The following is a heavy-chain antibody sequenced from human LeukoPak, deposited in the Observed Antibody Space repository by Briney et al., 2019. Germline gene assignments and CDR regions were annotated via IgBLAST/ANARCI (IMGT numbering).Heavy chain of an antibody. V-gene: IGHV1-18*01. CDR1: GYTFINYV. CDR3: ARGRQQWLVGGAFDI. Sequence: ASVKVSCKAAGYTFINYVISWVRQAHGQGSEWMGWISAYNGKTNYAQKVQSRVTMATDTSTSTVYMELRGLTSDGTAVYCGARGRQQWLVGGAFDIWGQGTMVTVSS. D-gene: IGHD6-19*01. CDR2: ISAYNGKT. J-gene: IGHJ3*02.